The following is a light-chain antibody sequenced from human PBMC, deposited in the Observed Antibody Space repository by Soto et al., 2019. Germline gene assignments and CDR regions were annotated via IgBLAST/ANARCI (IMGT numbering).Light chain of an antibody. CDR3: FSYPSSGTYV. CDR2: EVS. CDR1: SSDVGNYKY. J-gene: IGLJ1*01. Sequence: QSVLTQPASVSGSPGQSITISCTVTSSDVGNYKYVSWYQQHPGKAPKLMIYEVSNRPSGVSNRFSGSKSGNTASLTISGLQAEDETDYYCFSYPSSGTYVFGNGTKVTVL. V-gene: IGLV2-14*01.